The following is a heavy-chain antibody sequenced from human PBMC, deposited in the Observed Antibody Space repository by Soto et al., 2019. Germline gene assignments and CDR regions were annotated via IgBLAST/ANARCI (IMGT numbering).Heavy chain of an antibody. CDR1: GFTFSRYW. V-gene: IGHV3-7*01. CDR3: ARDPVCSGGSCYDY. Sequence: GGSLRLSCAASGFTFSRYWMTWVRQAPGKGLEWVANIKQDGSEIYYVDSVKGRFTISRDDAENSLYLQMNSLRAEDTAVYYCARDPVCSGGSCYDYWGQGTLVTVSS. D-gene: IGHD2-15*01. J-gene: IGHJ4*02. CDR2: IKQDGSEI.